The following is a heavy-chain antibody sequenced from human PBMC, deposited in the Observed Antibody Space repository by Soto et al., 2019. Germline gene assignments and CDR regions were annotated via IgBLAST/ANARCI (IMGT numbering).Heavy chain of an antibody. D-gene: IGHD3-22*01. CDR3: ASGSHYYDSSDDAFDI. CDR1: GYSFTSYW. J-gene: IGHJ3*02. CDR2: IYPGDSDT. Sequence: PGESLKISCKGSGYSFTSYWIGWVRQMPGKGLEWMGIIYPGDSDTRYSPSFQGQVTISADKSISTAYLQWSSLKASDTAMYYCASGSHYYDSSDDAFDIWGQGTMVTVSS. V-gene: IGHV5-51*01.